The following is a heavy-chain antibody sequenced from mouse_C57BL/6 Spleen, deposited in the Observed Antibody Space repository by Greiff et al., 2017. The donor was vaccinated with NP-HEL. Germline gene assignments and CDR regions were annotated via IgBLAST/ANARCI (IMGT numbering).Heavy chain of an antibody. CDR3: ARTLYYGSNWYFDV. J-gene: IGHJ1*03. V-gene: IGHV1-39*01. D-gene: IGHD1-1*01. CDR2: INPNYGTT. Sequence: VHVKQSGPELVKPGASVKISCKASGYSFTDYNMNWVKQSNGKSLEWIGVINPNYGTTSYNQKFKGKATLTVDQSSSTAYMQLNSLTSEDSAVYYCARTLYYGSNWYFDVWGTGTTVTVSS. CDR1: GYSFTDYN.